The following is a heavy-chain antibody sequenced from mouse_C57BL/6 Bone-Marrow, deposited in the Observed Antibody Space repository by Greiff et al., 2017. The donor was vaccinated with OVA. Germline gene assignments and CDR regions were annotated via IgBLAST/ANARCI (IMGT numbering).Heavy chain of an antibody. D-gene: IGHD2-5*01. CDR2: IHPNSGST. V-gene: IGHV1-64*01. J-gene: IGHJ3*01. Sequence: VQLQQSGAELVKPGASVKLSCKASGYTFTSYWMHWVKQRPGQGLEWIGMIHPNSGSTNYNEKFKSKATLTVDKSSSTAYMQLSSLTSEDSAVYYCARDSNYVGFAYWGQGTLVTVSA. CDR1: GYTFTSYW. CDR3: ARDSNYVGFAY.